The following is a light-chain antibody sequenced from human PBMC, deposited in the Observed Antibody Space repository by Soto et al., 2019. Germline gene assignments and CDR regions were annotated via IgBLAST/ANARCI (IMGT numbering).Light chain of an antibody. V-gene: IGKV4-1*01. Sequence: TQSPATLSLSPGEPATLSCRASRDVYINALAWYQQKPGQPPKLLFYWSLTRESGVPDRFSGSGSGTDFTLTISSLQAEDVAVYYCQQYYTTPYTFGQGTKVEIK. CDR2: WSL. CDR3: QQYYTTPYT. J-gene: IGKJ2*01. CDR1: RDVYINA.